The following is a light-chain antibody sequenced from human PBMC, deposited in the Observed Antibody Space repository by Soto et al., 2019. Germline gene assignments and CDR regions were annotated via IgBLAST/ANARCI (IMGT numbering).Light chain of an antibody. V-gene: IGKV1-39*01. J-gene: IGKJ5*01. CDR2: AAS. CDR3: PQSYSTLIT. CDR1: QSISSY. Sequence: DSQMTQSPSSLSASVGDRVTSTCRASQSISSYLNWYQQKPGKAPELLIYAASSLQSGVPSRFSGSGSGTDFTLTISSLQPEDFATYYCPQSYSTLITFGQGTRLEL.